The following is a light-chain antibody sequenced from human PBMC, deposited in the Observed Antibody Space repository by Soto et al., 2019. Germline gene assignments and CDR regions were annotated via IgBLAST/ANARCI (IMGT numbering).Light chain of an antibody. J-gene: IGKJ3*01. CDR1: QSISSW. V-gene: IGKV1-5*01. CDR3: QQYNSYSSAFT. CDR2: DAS. Sequence: DIQMTQSPSTLSASVGDRVTITCRASQSISSWLAWYQQKPGKAPKLLIYDASSLESGVPSRFSGSGSGTEFALTIRSLQPDEFATYYCQQYNSYSSAFTFGPGTKVDIK.